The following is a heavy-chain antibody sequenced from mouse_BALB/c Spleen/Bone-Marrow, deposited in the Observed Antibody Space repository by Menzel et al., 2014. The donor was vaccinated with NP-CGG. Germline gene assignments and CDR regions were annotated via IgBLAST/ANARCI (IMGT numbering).Heavy chain of an antibody. V-gene: IGHV14-3*02. CDR2: IDPANGNT. Sequence: VQLQQSGAELVKPGASVKLSCTASGFNIKDTYMHWVKQRPEQGPEWIGRIDPANGNTKYDPKFQGKATITADTSSNTAFLQLSSLTSEDAAVYYCARFWYGFYFDCWGQGTTLPVSS. J-gene: IGHJ2*01. D-gene: IGHD1-1*01. CDR1: GFNIKDTY. CDR3: ARFWYGFYFDC.